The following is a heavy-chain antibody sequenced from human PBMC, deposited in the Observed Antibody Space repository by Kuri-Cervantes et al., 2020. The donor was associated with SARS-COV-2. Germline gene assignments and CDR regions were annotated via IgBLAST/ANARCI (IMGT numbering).Heavy chain of an antibody. J-gene: IGHJ4*02. D-gene: IGHD6-19*01. CDR1: GFTVSSNY. CDR2: VSYNGTTK. V-gene: IGHV3-30*03. Sequence: GGSLRLSCAASGFTVSSNYMSWVRQAPGKGLEWVAVVSYNGTTKHYVDSVKGRFTTSRDNSKNTLYLQMNSLRTEDTAFYHCASLPEYTSDGELFDFWGQGTLVTVSS. CDR3: ASLPEYTSDGELFDF.